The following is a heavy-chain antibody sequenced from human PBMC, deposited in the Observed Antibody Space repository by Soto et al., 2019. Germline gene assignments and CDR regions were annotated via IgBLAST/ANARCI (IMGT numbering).Heavy chain of an antibody. CDR1: GGSISSGDYY. J-gene: IGHJ5*01. D-gene: IGHD3-16*01. CDR2: IYYSGST. Sequence: SETLSLTCTVSGGSISSGDYYWSWIRQPPGKGLEWIGYIYYSGSTYYNPSLKSRVTISVDTSKNQFSLQLNSVTPDDTAVYYCVRLIGNSWLDSWGQGTLVTVSS. CDR3: VRLIGNSWLDS. V-gene: IGHV4-30-4*01.